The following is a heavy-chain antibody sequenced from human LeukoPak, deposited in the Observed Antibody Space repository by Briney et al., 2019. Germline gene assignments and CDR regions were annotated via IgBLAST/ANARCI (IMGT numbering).Heavy chain of an antibody. V-gene: IGHV4-39*07. CDR2: IYYSGST. J-gene: IGHJ3*02. CDR3: ARLGKYAFDI. Sequence: PSETLSLTCTVSGDSISSSNYYWGWIRQPPGKGLEWIGSIYYSGSTYYNPSLKSRVTISVDTSKNQFSLKLSSVTAADTAVYYCARLGKYAFDIWGQGTMVTVSS. CDR1: GDSISSSNYY.